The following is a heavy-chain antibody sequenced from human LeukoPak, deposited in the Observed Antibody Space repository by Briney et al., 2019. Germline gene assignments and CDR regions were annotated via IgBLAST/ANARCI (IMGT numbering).Heavy chain of an antibody. J-gene: IGHJ6*03. V-gene: IGHV4-38-2*02. D-gene: IGHD3-10*01. CDR3: ARSRITMVRGVITLYYMDV. CDR2: IFHSGST. Sequence: SETLSLTCTVSGYSISSGYYWGWIRQPPGKGLEWIGTIFHSGSTYYNPSLKSRVTISVDPSKNQFSLKLSSVTAADTAVYYCARSRITMVRGVITLYYMDVWGKGTTVTISS. CDR1: GYSISSGYY.